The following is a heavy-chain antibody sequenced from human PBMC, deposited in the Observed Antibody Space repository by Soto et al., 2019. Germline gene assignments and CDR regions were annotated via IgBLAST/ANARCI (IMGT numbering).Heavy chain of an antibody. CDR3: AKVGGMVRGVFDY. D-gene: IGHD3-10*01. CDR1: GFTFSSYA. J-gene: IGHJ4*02. CDR2: ISGSGGST. V-gene: IGHV3-23*01. Sequence: GGSLRLSCAASGFTFSSYAMSWVRQAPGKGLEWVSNISGSGGSTYYADSVKGRFTISRDNSKNTLFLQMNSLRAEDTAVYYCAKVGGMVRGVFDYWGQGTLVTVSS.